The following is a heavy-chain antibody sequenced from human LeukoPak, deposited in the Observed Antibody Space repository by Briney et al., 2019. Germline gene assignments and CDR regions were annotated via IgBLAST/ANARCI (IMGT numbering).Heavy chain of an antibody. D-gene: IGHD5-12*01. CDR1: GFTFSSYA. J-gene: IGHJ4*02. Sequence: QPGRSLRLSCAASGFTFSSYAMHWVRQAPGKGLEWVAVISYDGSNKYYADSVKGRFTISRDNSKNTLYLQMNSLRAEDTAVYYCARDEIVATIPFDYWGQGTLVTVSS. CDR2: ISYDGSNK. V-gene: IGHV3-30*04. CDR3: ARDEIVATIPFDY.